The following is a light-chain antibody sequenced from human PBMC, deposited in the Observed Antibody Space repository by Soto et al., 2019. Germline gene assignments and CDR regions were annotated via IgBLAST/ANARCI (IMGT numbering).Light chain of an antibody. CDR3: QQRRDWPLT. CDR1: QSVSSY. V-gene: IGKV3-11*01. CDR2: DAS. J-gene: IGKJ4*01. Sequence: EIVLTQSPATLSLSPGERATLSCRASQSVSSYLAWYQHKPGQAPRLLIHDASNRATGISARFSGGGSGTDFPLPIRSLAPEDFAVYYCQQRRDWPLTFGGGTKLEIK.